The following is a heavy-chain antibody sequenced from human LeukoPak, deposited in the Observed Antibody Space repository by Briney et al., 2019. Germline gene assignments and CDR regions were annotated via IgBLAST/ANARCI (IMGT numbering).Heavy chain of an antibody. J-gene: IGHJ4*02. D-gene: IGHD2-2*01. Sequence: PGGSLRLSCAASGFTFSSYAMSWVRQAPGKGLEWVSAISGSGGSTYYADSVKGRFTISRDNSKNTLYLQMNSLRAEDTAVYYCASGVVPAAISNPRVFDYWGQGTLVTVSS. CDR1: GFTFSSYA. V-gene: IGHV3-23*01. CDR3: ASGVVPAAISNPRVFDY. CDR2: ISGSGGST.